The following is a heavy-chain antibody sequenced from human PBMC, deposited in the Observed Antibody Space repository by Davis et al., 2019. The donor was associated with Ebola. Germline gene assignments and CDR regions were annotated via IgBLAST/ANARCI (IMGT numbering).Heavy chain of an antibody. D-gene: IGHD3-22*01. V-gene: IGHV1-69*13. CDR2: IIPVSGIP. J-gene: IGHJ4*02. CDR3: AKDRYYDNNPLYYESEC. CDR1: GGTFNTYA. Sequence: SVKVSCKASGGTFNTYAISWVRQAPGQGLDWMGGIIPVSGIPKYAQKFQGRVTITADESTSTVYMELSSLRSEDTAVYYCAKDRYYDNNPLYYESECWGQGTLVTVSS.